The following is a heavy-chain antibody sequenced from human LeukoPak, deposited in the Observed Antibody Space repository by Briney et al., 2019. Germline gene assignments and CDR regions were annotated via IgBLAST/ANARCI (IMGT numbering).Heavy chain of an antibody. CDR2: ISYDGSNK. CDR1: GFTFSSYG. Sequence: GGSLRLSCAASGFTFSSYGMHWVRQAPGKGLEWVAVISYDGSNKYYADSVKGRFTISRDNSKNTLYLQMNSLRAEDTAVYYCAKADYYDSSGYLDYWGQGTLVTVSS. D-gene: IGHD3-22*01. V-gene: IGHV3-30*18. CDR3: AKADYYDSSGYLDY. J-gene: IGHJ4*02.